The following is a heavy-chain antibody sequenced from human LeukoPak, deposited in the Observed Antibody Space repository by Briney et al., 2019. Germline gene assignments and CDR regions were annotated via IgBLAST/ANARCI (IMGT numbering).Heavy chain of an antibody. CDR2: IHHDGIT. J-gene: IGHJ5*02. Sequence: SETLSLTCSISGYSISSGYFWGWIRQPPGKGLEWIGNIHHDGITYYDPSLKSRVTISLDPSKNQFSLKLTSVAAADTALYHCARVHYYDASDYSTSNWFDPWGQGTLVTVSS. V-gene: IGHV4-38-2*02. D-gene: IGHD3-22*01. CDR3: ARVHYYDASDYSTSNWFDP. CDR1: GYSISSGYF.